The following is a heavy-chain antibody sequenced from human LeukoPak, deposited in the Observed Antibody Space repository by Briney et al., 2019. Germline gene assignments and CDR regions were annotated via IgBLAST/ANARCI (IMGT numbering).Heavy chain of an antibody. CDR2: ISGSGGST. CDR1: GVTPSSYA. Sequence: PRGSLRLSCADSGVTPSSYATSWGRQAPGKGLGWVSAISGSGGSTYYADSVKGRFTISRDNSKNTLYLQMNSLRAEDTAVYYCAKDGLAHAFDIWGQGTMVTVSS. J-gene: IGHJ3*02. V-gene: IGHV3-23*01. CDR3: AKDGLAHAFDI.